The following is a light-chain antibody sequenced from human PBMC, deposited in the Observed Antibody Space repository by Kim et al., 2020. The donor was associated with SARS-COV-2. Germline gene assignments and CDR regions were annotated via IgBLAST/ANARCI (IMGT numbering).Light chain of an antibody. CDR3: QQYGSSPYT. CDR1: QSVSSNY. CDR2: GAS. V-gene: IGKV3-20*01. Sequence: EIVLTQSPGTLSLSPGERATLSCRASQSVSSNYLTWYQQKPGQPPRLFIYGASRRITGIPDRFSGSGSGTDFTLTISRLEPEDFAVYYCQQYGSSPYTFGQGTKLEI. J-gene: IGKJ2*01.